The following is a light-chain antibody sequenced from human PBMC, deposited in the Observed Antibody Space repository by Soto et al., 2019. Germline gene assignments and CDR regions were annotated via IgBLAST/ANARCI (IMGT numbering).Light chain of an antibody. CDR1: QNVFSD. J-gene: IGKJ1*01. CDR2: GAT. CDR3: QQYCSWPRT. V-gene: IGKV3-15*01. Sequence: EILLTQSPATLSVSPGETATLSCRASQNVFSDLAWYQQKPGQAPRLLVYGATTRATDAPAKFRGRGSGTEFSLTISSLQSEDSATYYCQQYCSWPRTFGQGAKVEI.